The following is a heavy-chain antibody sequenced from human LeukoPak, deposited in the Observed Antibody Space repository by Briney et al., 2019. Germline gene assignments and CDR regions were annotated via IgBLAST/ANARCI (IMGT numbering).Heavy chain of an antibody. CDR1: GGSISSYY. J-gene: IGHJ4*02. V-gene: IGHV4-59*01. CDR3: ARVTGYMVEDYFDS. D-gene: IGHD6-13*01. CDR2: IYYSGST. Sequence: PSETLSLTCTVSGGSISSYYWSWIRQPPGKGLEWIGYIYYSGSTNYNPSLKSRVTISVDTSKNQFSLRLRSVTAADTAVYYCARVTGYMVEDYFDSWGQGTLVTVFS.